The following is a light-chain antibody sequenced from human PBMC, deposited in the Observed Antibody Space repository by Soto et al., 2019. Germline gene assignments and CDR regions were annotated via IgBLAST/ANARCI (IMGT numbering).Light chain of an antibody. J-gene: IGKJ4*01. Sequence: IVLTQSPGTLSLSPGEEATLSCRASQSVNNNYVAWYQQKRGQAPRLLVYRASTRATGIPDRFSGSGSGTDFTLPISRLEAEDSAMYYCQQYGRSHTFGGGTKVEIK. V-gene: IGKV3-20*01. CDR2: RAS. CDR3: QQYGRSHT. CDR1: QSVNNNY.